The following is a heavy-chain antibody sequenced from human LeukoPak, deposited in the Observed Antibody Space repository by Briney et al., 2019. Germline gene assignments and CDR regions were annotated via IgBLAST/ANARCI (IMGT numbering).Heavy chain of an antibody. J-gene: IGHJ4*02. CDR2: IYYSGST. CDR1: GGSISTYY. D-gene: IGHD3-9*01. CDR3: ARAYYDTLRFDY. Sequence: SETLSLTCTVSGGSISTYYWSWIRQPPGKGLEWMGYIYYSGSTNYNPSLKSRVAISVDTSKNQFSLKLSSVTAADTAVYYCARAYYDTLRFDYWGQGTLVTVSS. V-gene: IGHV4-59*01.